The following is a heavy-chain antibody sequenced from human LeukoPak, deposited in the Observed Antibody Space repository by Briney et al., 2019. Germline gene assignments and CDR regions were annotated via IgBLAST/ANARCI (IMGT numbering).Heavy chain of an antibody. V-gene: IGHV3-7*05. Sequence: GGSLGLSCAASGFTFSGYWMSWVRQAPGKGLEWVANIKQDGSEKYYVDSVKGRFTISRDNAKNSLFLQMNSLRADDTAVYYCARESYSYYYGSGSYFDLWGRGTLVTVSS. CDR1: GFTFSGYW. D-gene: IGHD3-10*01. CDR3: ARESYSYYYGSGSYFDL. J-gene: IGHJ2*01. CDR2: IKQDGSEK.